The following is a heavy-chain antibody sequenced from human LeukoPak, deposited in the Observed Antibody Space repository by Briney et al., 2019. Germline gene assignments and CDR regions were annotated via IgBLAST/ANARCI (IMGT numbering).Heavy chain of an antibody. CDR2: ISAYNGNT. V-gene: IGHV1-18*01. CDR3: ARDPGVDILTDDAFDI. CDR1: GYTFTSYG. D-gene: IGHD3-9*01. J-gene: IGHJ3*02. Sequence: GASVKVSCKASGYTFTSYGISWVRQAPGQGLEWMGWISAYNGNTNYAQKLQGRVTMTTDTSTSTAYMELRSLRSDDTAVYYCARDPGVDILTDDAFDIWGQGTMVTVSS.